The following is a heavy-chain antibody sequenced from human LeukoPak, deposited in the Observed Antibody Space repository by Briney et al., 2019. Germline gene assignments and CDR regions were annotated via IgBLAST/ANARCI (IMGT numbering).Heavy chain of an antibody. D-gene: IGHD5-24*01. CDR1: GGTFSSYA. CDR2: IIPIFGTA. Sequence: ASVKVSCKASGGTFSSYAISWVRQAPGQGLEWMGGIIPIFGTANYAQKFQGRVTITADESTSTAYMELSSLRSEDTAVYYCAKGLRGYNGFFDYWARGTLVTVSS. CDR3: AKGLRGYNGFFDY. V-gene: IGHV1-69*13. J-gene: IGHJ4*02.